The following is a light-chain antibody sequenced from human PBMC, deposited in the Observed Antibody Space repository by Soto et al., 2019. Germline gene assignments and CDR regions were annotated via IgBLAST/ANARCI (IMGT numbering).Light chain of an antibody. Sequence: DFQMAQSPSSLSASVGDRVTITCRASQSISRFLNWYQQKPGKAPTLLIYSTSNLQSGVPSRFSGGGSGTDFTLTISNLQPEDFATYYCQQTYSTPRTFGQGTKVDIK. CDR1: QSISRF. CDR3: QQTYSTPRT. V-gene: IGKV1-39*01. J-gene: IGKJ1*01. CDR2: STS.